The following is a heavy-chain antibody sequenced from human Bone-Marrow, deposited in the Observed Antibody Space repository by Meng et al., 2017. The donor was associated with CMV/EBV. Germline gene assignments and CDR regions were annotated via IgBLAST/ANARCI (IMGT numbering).Heavy chain of an antibody. CDR1: GFTFSDYY. V-gene: IGHV3-11*01. Sequence: GESLKISCAASGFTFSDYYMIWIRQAPGKGLEWVSYISSSGKIIYYADSVKGRFTISRDNAKNSLYLQMNSLRAEDTAVYYCARDMYGEDGDYGRDDAFDIWGQGTMVTVSS. CDR2: ISSSGKII. CDR3: ARDMYGEDGDYGRDDAFDI. J-gene: IGHJ3*02. D-gene: IGHD4-17*01.